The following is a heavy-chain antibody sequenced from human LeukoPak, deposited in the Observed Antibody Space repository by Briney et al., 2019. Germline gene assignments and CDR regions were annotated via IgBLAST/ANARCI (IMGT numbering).Heavy chain of an antibody. D-gene: IGHD4-11*01. CDR2: IYYSGST. V-gene: IGHV4-59*08. CDR3: ARSLNDYSNFFYFDY. J-gene: IGHJ4*02. Sequence: SETLSLTCTVTGGSISSYYWSWIRQPPGKGLEWIGYIYYSGSTNYNPSLKSRVTISVDTSKNQFSLKLSSVTAADTAVYYCARSLNDYSNFFYFDYWGQGTLVTVSS. CDR1: GGSISSYY.